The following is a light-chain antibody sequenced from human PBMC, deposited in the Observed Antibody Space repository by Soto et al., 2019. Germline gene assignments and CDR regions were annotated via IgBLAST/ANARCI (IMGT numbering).Light chain of an antibody. CDR3: QSYDSCLSGYV. CDR2: GNS. CDR1: SSNIGASYY. V-gene: IGLV1-40*01. J-gene: IGLJ1*01. Sequence: QSVLTQPPSVSGAPGQRVTISCTGSSSNIGASYYVHWYQQLPGTAPKLLMYGNSNRPSGVPDRFAGSKSGTSASLAITGLQAEDEADYSCQSYDSCLSGYVFGTGTKLTVL.